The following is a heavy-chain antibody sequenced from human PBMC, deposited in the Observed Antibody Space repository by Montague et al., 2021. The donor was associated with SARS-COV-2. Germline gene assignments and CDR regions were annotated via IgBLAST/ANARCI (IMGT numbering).Heavy chain of an antibody. CDR3: ARLLRWGLIATEYYFDY. CDR2: IYTSGST. D-gene: IGHD6-25*01. J-gene: IGHJ4*02. CDR1: GGSISSGSYY. Sequence: TLSLTCTVSGGSISSGSYYWSWLRQPAGKGPEWIGRIYTSGSTNSNPSLQSRVTISVYTSKNQFSLKLSSVTAADTAVYYCARLLRWGLIATEYYFDYWGQGTLVTVSS. V-gene: IGHV4-61*02.